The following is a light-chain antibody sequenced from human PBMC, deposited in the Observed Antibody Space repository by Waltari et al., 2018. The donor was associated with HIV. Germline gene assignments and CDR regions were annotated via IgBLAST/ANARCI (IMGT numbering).Light chain of an antibody. J-gene: IGLJ2*01. CDR1: SSDISTYAF. CDR3: SSYTTSNTVV. V-gene: IGLV2-14*03. Sequence: QSALTQPASVSGSPGQSITISCSGTSSDISTYAFVSWYQNHPAKAPKLLIYDVTARPSGVARRFSGSKAGSTASLTISSIQADDEADYYCSSYTTSNTVVFGPGTKLSVL. CDR2: DVT.